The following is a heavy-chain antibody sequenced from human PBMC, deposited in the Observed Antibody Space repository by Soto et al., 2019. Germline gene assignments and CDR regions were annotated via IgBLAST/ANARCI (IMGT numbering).Heavy chain of an antibody. D-gene: IGHD3-10*01. Sequence: SETLSLTCTVSGGSISSYYWSWIRQPPGKGLEWIGYIYYSGSTNYNPSLKSRVTISVDTSKNQFSLKLSSVTAADTAVYYCARDYGSAFDIWGQGTMVTVSS. CDR3: ARDYGSAFDI. CDR2: IYYSGST. CDR1: GGSISSYY. V-gene: IGHV4-59*01. J-gene: IGHJ3*02.